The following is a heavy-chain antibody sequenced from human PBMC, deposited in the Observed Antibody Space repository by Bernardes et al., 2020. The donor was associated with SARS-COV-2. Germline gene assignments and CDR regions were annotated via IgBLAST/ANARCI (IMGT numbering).Heavy chain of an antibody. Sequence: CEVFGYTLAEISMHWVREDPGKGLEWMGGFDPEDGETIYAQKFQGRVTMTEDTSTDTAYMELSSLRSEDTAVYYCATDFRYQLPPLYWGQGTLVTVSS. J-gene: IGHJ4*02. V-gene: IGHV1-24*01. D-gene: IGHD2-2*01. CDR3: ATDFRYQLPPLY. CDR2: FDPEDGET. CDR1: GYTLAEIS.